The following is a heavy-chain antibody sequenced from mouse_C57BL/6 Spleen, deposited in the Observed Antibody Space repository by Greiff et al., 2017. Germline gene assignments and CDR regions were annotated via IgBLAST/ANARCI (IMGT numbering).Heavy chain of an antibody. CDR1: GYTFTSYW. CDR2: IDPSDSYT. V-gene: IGHV1-69*01. J-gene: IGHJ2*01. D-gene: IGHD1-1*01. Sequence: QVQLQQPGAELVMPGASVKLSCKASGYTFTSYWMHWVKQRPGQGLEWIGEIDPSDSYTNYNPKVTGQSTLTVDKSSSTAYMQLSSLTSEDAAVYYCAKSDYYENFDYWGQGTTLTVSS. CDR3: AKSDYYENFDY.